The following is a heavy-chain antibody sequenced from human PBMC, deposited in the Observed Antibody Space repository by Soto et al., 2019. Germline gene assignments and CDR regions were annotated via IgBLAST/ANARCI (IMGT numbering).Heavy chain of an antibody. Sequence: SETLSLTCTVSGGSISSYYWSWIRQPPGKGLEWIGYIYYSGSTNYNPSLKSRVTISVDTSKNQFSLKLSSVTAADTAVYYCARHDGLRFDPWGQGTLVTVSS. CDR3: ARHDGLRFDP. V-gene: IGHV4-59*08. CDR1: GGSISSYY. J-gene: IGHJ5*02. CDR2: IYYSGST.